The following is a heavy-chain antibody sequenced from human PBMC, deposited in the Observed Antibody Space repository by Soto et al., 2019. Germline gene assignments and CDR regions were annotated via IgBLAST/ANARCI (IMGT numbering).Heavy chain of an antibody. CDR3: GGYNVLTGYHGYGMDV. V-gene: IGHV2-5*01. J-gene: IGHJ6*02. CDR1: GFSLSTGGVG. CDR2: IYWNDDK. D-gene: IGHD3-9*01. Sequence: QITLKASGPTLVKPTQPLTLTCTFSGFSLSTGGVGVGWILQPPGKAPEWLALIYWNDDKRYSPSLNSRLTITKDTSNNQVVLTMSNMDPVDTATYYWGGYNVLTGYHGYGMDVWGQGTTVTVSS.